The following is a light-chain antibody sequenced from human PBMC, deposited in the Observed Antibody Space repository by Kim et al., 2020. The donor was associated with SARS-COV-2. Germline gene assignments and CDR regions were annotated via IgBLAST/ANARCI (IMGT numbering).Light chain of an antibody. CDR1: NIGSNS. V-gene: IGLV3-21*04. CDR3: QVWDRSSDHWV. CDR2: YDS. J-gene: IGLJ3*02. Sequence: APGKTARITCGGSNIGSNSVHWYRQKPGQAPVLVMYYDSDRPSGIPERCSASKSGSTATLTISRVEAGDEADYYCQVWDRSSDHWVFGGGTQLTVL.